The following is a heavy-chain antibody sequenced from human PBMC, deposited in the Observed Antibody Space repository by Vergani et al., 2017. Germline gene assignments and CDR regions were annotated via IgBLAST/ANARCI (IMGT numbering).Heavy chain of an antibody. D-gene: IGHD3-22*01. Sequence: QVQLQESGPGLVKPSQTLSLTCTVSGGSISSGDYYWSWIRQPPGKGLEWIGYIYYSGSTYYNPSLKSRVTISVDTSKNQFSLKLSSVTAADTAVYYCARVRRDDSSGYYYYYGIDVWGHGTTVTVSS. CDR3: ARVRRDDSSGYYYYYGIDV. CDR2: IYYSGST. J-gene: IGHJ6*02. CDR1: GGSISSGDYY. V-gene: IGHV4-30-4*01.